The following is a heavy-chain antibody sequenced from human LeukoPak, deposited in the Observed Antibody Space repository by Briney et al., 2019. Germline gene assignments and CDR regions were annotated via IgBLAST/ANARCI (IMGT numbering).Heavy chain of an antibody. D-gene: IGHD3-10*01. V-gene: IGHV4-39*07. J-gene: IGHJ4*02. CDR2: ISFDGSS. CDR3: ARAPYGSGTIYYFDF. CDR1: GGSITSNPYY. Sequence: SETLSLTCTVTGGSITSNPYYWGWIRQPPGKGLEWIGSISFDGSSYYDPSLKSRVTVSRDTSKNQFSLKMTSVTAADTAVYYCARAPYGSGTIYYFDFWGQGTLVAVSS.